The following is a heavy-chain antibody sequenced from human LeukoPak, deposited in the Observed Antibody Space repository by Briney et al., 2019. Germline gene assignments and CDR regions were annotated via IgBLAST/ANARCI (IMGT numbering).Heavy chain of an antibody. D-gene: IGHD1-26*01. CDR2: INPNSGGT. CDR3: ARDIPEGATTDY. Sequence: ASVKVSCKASGYTFTGYYMHWVQQAPGQGLEWMGWINPNSGGTNYAQKFQGRVTMTRDTSISTAYMELGRLRSDDTAVYYCARDIPEGATTDYWGQGTLVTVSS. J-gene: IGHJ4*02. V-gene: IGHV1-2*02. CDR1: GYTFTGYY.